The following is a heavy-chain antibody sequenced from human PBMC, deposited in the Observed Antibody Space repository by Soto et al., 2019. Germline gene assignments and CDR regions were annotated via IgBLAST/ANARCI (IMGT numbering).Heavy chain of an antibody. Sequence: QVQLQQWGAGLLKPSVTLSLTCAVYGGSFSGYYWSWIRQPPGKGLEWIGEINHSGSTNYNPSLKTRDTKSEDTSKNKFSLKLSSVTAADTAVYYCARIYCGGDCSAGGWFDPWGQGTLVTVSS. CDR1: GGSFSGYY. J-gene: IGHJ5*02. CDR3: ARIYCGGDCSAGGWFDP. V-gene: IGHV4-34*01. CDR2: INHSGST. D-gene: IGHD2-21*01.